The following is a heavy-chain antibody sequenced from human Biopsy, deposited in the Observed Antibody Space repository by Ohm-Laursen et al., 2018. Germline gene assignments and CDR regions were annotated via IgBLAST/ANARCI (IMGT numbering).Heavy chain of an antibody. CDR1: GESFNGYY. Sequence: TLSLTWAVYGESFNGYYWSRIRQTPGKGLEWIGEINHSGRTNYNPSLKSRVTISVDTSKNQFSLKVRSVTAADTAVYYCVRGVDYYDPYHYYALDVWGQGTTVTVSS. V-gene: IGHV4-34*01. CDR2: INHSGRT. D-gene: IGHD3-22*01. CDR3: VRGVDYYDPYHYYALDV. J-gene: IGHJ6*02.